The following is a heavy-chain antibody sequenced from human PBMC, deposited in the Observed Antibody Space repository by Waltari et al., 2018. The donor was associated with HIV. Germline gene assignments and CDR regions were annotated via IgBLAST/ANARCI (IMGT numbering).Heavy chain of an antibody. CDR2: ISYDGSNN. V-gene: IGHV3-30*18. CDR1: GSGFGAYG. CDR3: AKDYFVVVTAAGPFDP. J-gene: IGHJ5*02. D-gene: IGHD2-21*02. Sequence: QVQRVESGEAVVRPGRSLSRSCAASGSGFGAYGMPGVRQAPGKGLEWVAVISYDGSNNYYADSVKGRFTISRDNSKNTLYLQMNSLRAEDTAVYYCAKDYFVVVTAAGPFDPWGQGTLVTVSS.